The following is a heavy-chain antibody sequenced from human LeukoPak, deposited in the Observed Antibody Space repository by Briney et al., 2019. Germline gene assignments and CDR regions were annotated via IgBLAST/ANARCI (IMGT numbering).Heavy chain of an antibody. J-gene: IGHJ3*02. D-gene: IGHD3-22*01. CDR3: ARDYDSSGYYGDAFGI. V-gene: IGHV4-39*07. CDR2: IYYSGST. Sequence: SETLSLTCTVSGGSISSSTYYWGWIRRPPGKGLEWIGSIYYSGSTYYNPSLKSRVTISVDTSKNQFSLKLSSVTAADTAVYYCARDYDSSGYYGDAFGIWGQGTMVTVSS. CDR1: GGSISSSTYY.